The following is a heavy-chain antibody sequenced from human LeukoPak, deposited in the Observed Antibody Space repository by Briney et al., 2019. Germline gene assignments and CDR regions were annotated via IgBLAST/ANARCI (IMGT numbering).Heavy chain of an antibody. V-gene: IGHV4-30-2*01. D-gene: IGHD3-3*01. CDR2: IYHSGST. J-gene: IGHJ5*02. CDR3: ARGIYDFWSGSWFDP. Sequence: PSETLSLTCTVSGDSITSGGYLWTWVRQHPVKGLEWIGYIYHSGSTYYNPSLKSRVTISVDRSKNQFSLKLSSVTAADTAVYYCARGIYDFWSGSWFDPWGQGTLVTVSS. CDR1: GDSITSGGYL.